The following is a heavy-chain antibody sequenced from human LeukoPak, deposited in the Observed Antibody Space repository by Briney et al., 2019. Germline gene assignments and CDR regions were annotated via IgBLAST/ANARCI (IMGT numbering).Heavy chain of an antibody. D-gene: IGHD3-22*01. CDR3: AKAHSSSWYYFGN. V-gene: IGHV3-23*01. Sequence: GGSLRLSCAASGFTFRSYAMSWVRQAPGKGLEWVSVISGNGGSTHYADSVKGRYTISRDNSKNTPYLQMNSLRAEDTAIYYCAKAHSSSWYYFGNWGQGTLVTVSS. CDR2: ISGNGGST. CDR1: GFTFRSYA. J-gene: IGHJ4*02.